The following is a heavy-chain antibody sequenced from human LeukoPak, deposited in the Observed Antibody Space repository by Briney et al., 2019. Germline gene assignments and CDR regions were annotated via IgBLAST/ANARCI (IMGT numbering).Heavy chain of an antibody. CDR1: GGTFSSYA. V-gene: IGHV1-69*13. CDR3: ARGGDVLRYLDWLLYLDY. D-gene: IGHD3-9*01. Sequence: ASVKVSCKASGGTFSSYAISWVRQAPGQGLEWMGGIIPIFGTANYAQKFQGRVTITADESTSTAYMELSSLRSEDTAVYYCARGGDVLRYLDWLLYLDYWGQGTLVTVSS. J-gene: IGHJ4*02. CDR2: IIPIFGTA.